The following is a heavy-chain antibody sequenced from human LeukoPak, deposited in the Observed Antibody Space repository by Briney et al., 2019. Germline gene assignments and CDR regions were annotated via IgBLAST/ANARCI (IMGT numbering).Heavy chain of an antibody. Sequence: GGSLRLSCAASGFTFSTYSMNWVRQAPGRGLEWVSYINSGSSTIYYADSVKGRFTISRDNAKNSLYLQMDSLRAEDTAVYYCARGAGSHYDILTGPDYWGQGTLVTVSS. CDR3: ARGAGSHYDILTGPDY. CDR1: GFTFSTYS. D-gene: IGHD3-9*01. CDR2: INSGSSTI. V-gene: IGHV3-48*01. J-gene: IGHJ4*02.